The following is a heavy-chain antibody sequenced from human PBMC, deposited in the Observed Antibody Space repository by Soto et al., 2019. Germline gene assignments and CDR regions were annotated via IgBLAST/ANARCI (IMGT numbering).Heavy chain of an antibody. CDR1: GYNFFAYV. Sequence: QIQLVQSGAEVKKPGAPGRVSGKASGYNFFAYVVSWVRQAPGQGLEWMGWVSPKSGNTDYARKVQSRVTMTTDTSTRTAYMELRGLRSDDTAVYYCARGRTVSSIGPLLVWGQGTLVSVSS. V-gene: IGHV1-18*01. CDR2: VSPKSGNT. J-gene: IGHJ1*01. D-gene: IGHD1-1*01. CDR3: ARGRTVSSIGPLLV.